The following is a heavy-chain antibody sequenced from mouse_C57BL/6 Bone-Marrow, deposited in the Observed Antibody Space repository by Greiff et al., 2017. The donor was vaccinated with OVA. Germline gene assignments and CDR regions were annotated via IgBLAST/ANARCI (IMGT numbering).Heavy chain of an antibody. CDR3: ARDGIYFYD. J-gene: IGHJ2*01. CDR2: IDPSDSYP. Sequence: QVQLQQPGAELVKPGASVKLSCKASGYTFTSYWMQWVKQRPGQGLEWIGEIDPSDSYPNYNQKFKGKATLTVDTSSNTAYMQLSSLTSADSAVYYCARDGIYFYDWGQGTTLTVSS. D-gene: IGHD1-1*01. V-gene: IGHV1-50*01. CDR1: GYTFTSYW.